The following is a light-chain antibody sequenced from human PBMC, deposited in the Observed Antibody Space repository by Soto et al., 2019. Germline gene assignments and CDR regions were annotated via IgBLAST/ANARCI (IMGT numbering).Light chain of an antibody. V-gene: IGKV1-5*03. CDR1: QSISSW. CDR3: QRYNSEGT. Sequence: DIQMTQSPSTLSASIGDRVTITSRASQSISSWLAWYQPNPGKVPKLLIYRASTLENGVPSRFSGSGSGTEVPLTFNSLQPDDFATYYCQRYNSEGTFGQGTKVEIK. CDR2: RAS. J-gene: IGKJ1*01.